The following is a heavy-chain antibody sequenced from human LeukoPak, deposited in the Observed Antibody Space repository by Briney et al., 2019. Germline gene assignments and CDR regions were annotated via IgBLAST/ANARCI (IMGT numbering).Heavy chain of an antibody. CDR1: GGSISSYY. CDR2: IYYSGST. D-gene: IGHD3-10*01. CDR3: ARELTPSSGSYSPGAFDI. J-gene: IGHJ3*02. Sequence: PSETLSLACTVSGGSISSYYWSWIRQPPGKGLEWIGYIYYSGSTNYNPSLKSRVTISVDTSKNQFSLKLSSVTAADTAVYYCARELTPSSGSYSPGAFDIWGQGTMVTVSS. V-gene: IGHV4-59*12.